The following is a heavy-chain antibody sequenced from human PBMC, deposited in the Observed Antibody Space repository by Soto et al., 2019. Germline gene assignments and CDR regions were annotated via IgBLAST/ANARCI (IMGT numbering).Heavy chain of an antibody. J-gene: IGHJ4*02. CDR3: ARAIAAAGSY. V-gene: IGHV3-7*01. D-gene: IGHD6-13*01. CDR1: GFTLSSYW. Sequence: PGGSLRLSCAASGFTLSSYWMSWVRQAPGKGLEWVANINQDGSEKYFVDSVKGRFTISRDNAKNSVYLQMNSLRAEDTAVYYCARAIAAAGSYWGQGTLVTVSS. CDR2: INQDGSEK.